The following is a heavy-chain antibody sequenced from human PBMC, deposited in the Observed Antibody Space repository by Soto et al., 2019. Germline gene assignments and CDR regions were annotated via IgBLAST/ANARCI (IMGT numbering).Heavy chain of an antibody. CDR1: GFTFSSYA. CDR2: ISGSGGST. Sequence: EVQLLESGGGLVQPGGSLRLSCAASGFTFSSYAMSWVRQAPGKGLEWVSAISGSGGSTYYADSVKGRFTISRDNSKNTLYLQMNSLRGEDTAVYYCAKGTTPSFYYYGMDVWGQGTTVTVSS. D-gene: IGHD1-26*01. CDR3: AKGTTPSFYYYGMDV. J-gene: IGHJ6*02. V-gene: IGHV3-23*01.